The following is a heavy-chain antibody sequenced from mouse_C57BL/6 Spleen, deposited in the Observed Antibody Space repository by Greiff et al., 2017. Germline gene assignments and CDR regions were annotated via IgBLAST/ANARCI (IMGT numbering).Heavy chain of an antibody. CDR3: TTLMVTTGRVDY. CDR1: GFNIKDYY. J-gene: IGHJ2*01. CDR2: IDPEDGDT. D-gene: IGHD2-2*01. Sequence: DVQLQESGAELVRPGASVKLSCTASGFNIKDYYMHWVKQRPEQGLEWIGRIDPEDGDTEYAPKFQGKATMTADTSSNPAYLQLSGLTSEDTAVYYCTTLMVTTGRVDYWGQGTTLTVSS. V-gene: IGHV14-1*01.